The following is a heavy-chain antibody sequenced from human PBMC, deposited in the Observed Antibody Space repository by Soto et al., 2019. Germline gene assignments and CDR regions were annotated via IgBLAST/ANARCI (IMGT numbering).Heavy chain of an antibody. CDR1: GFTFSSYW. CDR3: AKDHWGSY. CDR2: ISDSGDTT. V-gene: IGHV3-23*04. D-gene: IGHD3-16*01. Sequence: EVQLVESGGGLVQPGGSLRLSCAASGFTFSSYWMSWVRQAPGKGLEWVSAISDSGDTTYYADSVKGRFTISRDNSKNTLYLRMNSLRAEDTALYYCAKDHWGSYSGQGTLVTVSS. J-gene: IGHJ4*02.